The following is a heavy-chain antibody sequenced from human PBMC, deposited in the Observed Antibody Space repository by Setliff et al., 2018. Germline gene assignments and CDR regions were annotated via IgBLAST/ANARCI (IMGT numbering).Heavy chain of an antibody. CDR1: GDTFSSYA. Sequence: RASVKVSCKASGDTFSSYAISWVRQAPGQGLEWMGGIIPIFGTANYAQKFQGRVTITADESTSTAYMELSSLRSEDTAVYYCARDSRGLVPAAIEGSYYYYGMDVWGQGTTVTVSS. CDR2: IIPIFGTA. D-gene: IGHD2-2*02. V-gene: IGHV1-69*13. CDR3: ARDSRGLVPAAIEGSYYYYGMDV. J-gene: IGHJ6*02.